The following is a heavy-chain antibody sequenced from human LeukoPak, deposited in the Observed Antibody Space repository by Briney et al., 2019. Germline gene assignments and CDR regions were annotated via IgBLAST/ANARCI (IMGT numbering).Heavy chain of an antibody. V-gene: IGHV1-69*05. CDR1: GGTFSSYA. J-gene: IGHJ4*02. CDR2: IIPIFGTA. D-gene: IGHD3-3*01. Sequence: SVKVSCKASGGTFSSYAISWVRQAPGQGLEWMGGIIPIFGTANYAQKFQGRVTITTDESTSTAYMELSSLRSEDTAVYYCARVGVGSYNFDYWAREPWSPSPQ. CDR3: ARVGVGSYNFDY.